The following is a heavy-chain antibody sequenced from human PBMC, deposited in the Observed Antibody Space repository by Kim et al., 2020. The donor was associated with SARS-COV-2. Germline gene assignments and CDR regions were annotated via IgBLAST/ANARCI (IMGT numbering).Heavy chain of an antibody. CDR1: GGSISSSSYY. Sequence: SETLSLTCTVSGGSISSSSYYWGWIRQPPGKGLEWIGSIYYSGSTYYNPSLKSRVTISVDTSKNQFSLKLSSVTAADTAVYYCATSPWFGEPANPYYGM. J-gene: IGHJ6*01. CDR3: ATSPWFGEPANPYYGM. D-gene: IGHD3-10*01. CDR2: IYYSGST. V-gene: IGHV4-39*01.